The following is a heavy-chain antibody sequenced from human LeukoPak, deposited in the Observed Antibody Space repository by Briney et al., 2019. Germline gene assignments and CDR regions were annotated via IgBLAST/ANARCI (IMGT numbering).Heavy chain of an antibody. CDR3: ARENSGANIAELDY. J-gene: IGHJ4*02. V-gene: IGHV3-13*04. CDR1: GFTFSTYD. Sequence: GGSLRRSCAASGFTFSTYDMHWVRQATGKGLEWVSAIDTAGDTYYPDSVKGRFTISRENARNSLYLQMNSLRAGDTAVYFCARENSGANIAELDYWGQGTLVTVSS. D-gene: IGHD1-14*01. CDR2: IDTAGDT.